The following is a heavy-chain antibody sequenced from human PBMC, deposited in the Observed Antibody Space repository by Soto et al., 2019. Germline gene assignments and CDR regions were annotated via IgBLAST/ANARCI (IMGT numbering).Heavy chain of an antibody. Sequence: LRLSCAASGFSFSNYAMSWVRQAPGKGLEWVAGISGSGDFTYYAESVKGRFTISRDNSKNTVFLQMNSLRAEDTAVYYCAKRRRASTFDYWGKATLVTVSS. CDR1: GFSFSNYA. J-gene: IGHJ4*02. CDR3: AKRRRASTFDY. CDR2: ISGSGDFT. V-gene: IGHV3-23*01.